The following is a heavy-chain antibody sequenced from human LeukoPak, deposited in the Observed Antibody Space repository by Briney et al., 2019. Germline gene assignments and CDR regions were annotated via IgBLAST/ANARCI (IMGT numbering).Heavy chain of an antibody. V-gene: IGHV1-69*13. D-gene: IGHD3-10*01. CDR3: ATGSTYYYGSGSYRAFDI. Sequence: ASVKVSCKASGGTFSSYAISWVRQAPGQGLEWMGGIIPIFGTANYAQKFQGRVTITADESTSTAYMELSSLRSEGTAVYYCATGSTYYYGSGSYRAFDIWGQGTMVTVSS. J-gene: IGHJ3*02. CDR2: IIPIFGTA. CDR1: GGTFSSYA.